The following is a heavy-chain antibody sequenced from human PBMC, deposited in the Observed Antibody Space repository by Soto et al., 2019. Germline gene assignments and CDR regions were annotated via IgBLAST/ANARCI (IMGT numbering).Heavy chain of an antibody. Sequence: QVQLEQSGAEVKKLGASVKVSYKASGYTFTSYGISWVRQAPGQGLEWMGWISAYNGNTNYAQKLQGRVTMTRDTSTSTAYIELRSPRSDDTAVYYCARKNIVNSVWAFDIWGQGTMVTVSS. V-gene: IGHV1-18*01. CDR2: ISAYNGNT. D-gene: IGHD2-15*01. CDR1: GYTFTSYG. J-gene: IGHJ3*02. CDR3: ARKNIVNSVWAFDI.